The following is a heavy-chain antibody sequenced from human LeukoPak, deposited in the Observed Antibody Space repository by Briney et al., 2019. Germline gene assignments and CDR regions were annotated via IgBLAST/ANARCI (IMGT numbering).Heavy chain of an antibody. CDR1: GASISSGSNY. J-gene: IGHJ4*01. V-gene: IGHV4-39*07. Sequence: SETLSLTCSVSGASISSGSNYWGWIRQPPGKILEWIGSIYSSGSTYYNPSLKSRVITIIDTPKNHFSLTLSSVTAADTAVYYCARDRDMGGGNYFRVFYFDSWGQGTLVTVSS. D-gene: IGHD3-16*01. CDR3: ARDRDMGGGNYFRVFYFDS. CDR2: IYSSGST.